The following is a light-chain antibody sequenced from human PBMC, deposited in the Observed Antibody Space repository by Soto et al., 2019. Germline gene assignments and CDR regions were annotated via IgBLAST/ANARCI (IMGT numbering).Light chain of an antibody. CDR3: QTWGTGIP. Sequence: QPVLTQSPSAAASLGASVKLTCTLSSGHSRYTIAWHQKQPEKGPRYLMKVESDGSHSKGDGIPDRFSGSSSGAERYLIISGLQSEDEADYYCQTWGTGIPFGGWTKLTVL. J-gene: IGLJ2*01. CDR2: VESDGSH. V-gene: IGLV4-69*01. CDR1: SGHSRYT.